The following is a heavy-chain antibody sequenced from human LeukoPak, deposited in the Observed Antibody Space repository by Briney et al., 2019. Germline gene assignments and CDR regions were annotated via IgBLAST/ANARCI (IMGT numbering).Heavy chain of an antibody. J-gene: IGHJ2*01. D-gene: IGHD3-10*01. Sequence: GSLRLSCATSGFSFSYYSMNWLRQAPGKGLEWISYISSGSSTIYYADSVKGRFTISRDNAKNSLYLQMNSLRDEDTALYYCAKDAAPAGRTYWYFDLWGRGTLVTVSS. CDR3: AKDAAPAGRTYWYFDL. CDR2: ISSGSSTI. CDR1: GFSFSYYS. V-gene: IGHV3-48*02.